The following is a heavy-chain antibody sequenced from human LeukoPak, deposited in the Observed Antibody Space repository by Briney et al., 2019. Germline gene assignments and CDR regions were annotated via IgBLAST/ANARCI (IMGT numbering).Heavy chain of an antibody. V-gene: IGHV4-59*01. J-gene: IGHJ4*02. Sequence: PSETLSLTCTVSGGSIRSYSWSWIWQPPGKGLEWIGDIFYSGSTNYNPSLESRVSISVDTSKHQFSLTLSSVTAADTAVYYCARTGSTVTMLYPFDHWGQGTLVTVSS. D-gene: IGHD4-17*01. CDR1: GGSIRSYS. CDR3: ARTGSTVTMLYPFDH. CDR2: IFYSGST.